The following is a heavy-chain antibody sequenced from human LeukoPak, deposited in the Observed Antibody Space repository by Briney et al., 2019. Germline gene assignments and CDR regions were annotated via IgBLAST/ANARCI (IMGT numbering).Heavy chain of an antibody. D-gene: IGHD4-23*01. V-gene: IGHV4-59*01. CDR2: IYYIGST. CDR1: GGSISNYY. J-gene: IGHJ4*02. CDR3: ARCYGGTYFDY. Sequence: SETLSLTCTVSGGSISNYYWSWIRQPPGKGLEWIGYIYYIGSTNYNPSLKSRVTISVDTSKNQFSLKLNSVTAADTAVYYCARCYGGTYFDYWGQGTLVTVSS.